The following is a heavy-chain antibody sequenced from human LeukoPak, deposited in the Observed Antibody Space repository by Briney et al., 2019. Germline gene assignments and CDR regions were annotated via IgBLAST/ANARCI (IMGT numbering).Heavy chain of an antibody. J-gene: IGHJ3*02. CDR2: ISSNGGST. CDR3: ARDRSPRGATIFGVASDAFDI. V-gene: IGHV3-64*01. D-gene: IGHD3-3*01. CDR1: GFTFSSYA. Sequence: PGRSLRLSCAASGFTFSSYAMHWVRQAPGKGLEYVSAISSNGGSTYYANSVKGRFTISRDNSKNTLYLQMGSLRAEDMAVYYCARDRSPRGATIFGVASDAFDIWGQGTMVTVSS.